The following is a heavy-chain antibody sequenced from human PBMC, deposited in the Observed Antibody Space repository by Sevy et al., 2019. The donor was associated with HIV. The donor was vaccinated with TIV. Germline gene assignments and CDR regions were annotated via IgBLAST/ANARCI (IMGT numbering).Heavy chain of an antibody. D-gene: IGHD2-8*01. CDR3: AKEGVGYCTNGVCRGTYWYFDL. V-gene: IGHV3-30*18. CDR1: GFTFSSYG. J-gene: IGHJ2*01. Sequence: GGSLRLSCAASGFTFSSYGMHWVRQAPGKGLEWVAVISYDGSNKYYADSVKGRFTISRDNSKNTLYLQMNSLRAEDTAVYYCAKEGVGYCTNGVCRGTYWYFDLWGRGTLVTVSS. CDR2: ISYDGSNK.